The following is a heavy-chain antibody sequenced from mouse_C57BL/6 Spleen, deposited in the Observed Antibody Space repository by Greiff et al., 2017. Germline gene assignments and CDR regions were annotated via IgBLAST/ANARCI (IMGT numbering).Heavy chain of an antibody. V-gene: IGHV3-6*01. CDR1: GYSITSGYY. Sequence: DVQLQESGPGLVKPSQSLSLTCSVTGYSITSGYYWNWIRQFPGNKLEWMGYISYDGSNNYNPSLKNRISITRDTSKNQFFLKLNSVTTEDTATYYCARRGGYYCDYWGQGTTLTVSS. CDR2: ISYDGSN. J-gene: IGHJ2*01. CDR3: ARRGGYYCDY. D-gene: IGHD1-1*02.